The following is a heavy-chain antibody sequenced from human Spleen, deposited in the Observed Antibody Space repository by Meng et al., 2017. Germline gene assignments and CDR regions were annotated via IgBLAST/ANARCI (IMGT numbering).Heavy chain of an antibody. CDR1: GFTFSNAW. J-gene: IGHJ4*02. CDR2: IKSKTDGGTT. CDR3: SGHIDY. Sequence: GESLKISCAGSGFTFSNAWMSWIRQAPGKGLEWVGRIKSKTDGGTTDYAAPVQGRFTISRDDSKNTLYLQMNSLKTEDTAVYYCSGHIDYWGQGTLVTVSS. V-gene: IGHV3-15*01. D-gene: IGHD5-12*01.